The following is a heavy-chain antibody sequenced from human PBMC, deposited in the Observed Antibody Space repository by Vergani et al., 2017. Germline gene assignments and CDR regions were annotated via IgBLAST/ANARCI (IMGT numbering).Heavy chain of an antibody. CDR2: IYSGGST. Sequence: EVQLVESGGGLIQPGGSLRLSCAASGFTVSSNYMSWVRQAPGKGLEWVSVIYSGGSTYYADTVKGRFTSPRDNSKTTLYLQMNSLRAEDTVVYYCARDEYYNSSGYSSWGQGTLVTVSS. CDR1: GFTVSSNY. J-gene: IGHJ5*02. D-gene: IGHD3-22*01. CDR3: ARDEYYNSSGYSS. V-gene: IGHV3-53*01.